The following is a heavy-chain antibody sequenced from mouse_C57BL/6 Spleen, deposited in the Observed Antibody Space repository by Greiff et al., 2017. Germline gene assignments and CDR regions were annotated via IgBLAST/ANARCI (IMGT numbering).Heavy chain of an antibody. J-gene: IGHJ2*01. Sequence: QVQLQQPGAELVKPGASVKVSCKASGYTFTSYWMHWVKQRPGQGLEWIGRIHPSDSDTNYNQKFKGKATLTVYKSSSTAYMQLRSLTSDDSAVYYCSSTLMVTADYWGQGTTLTVSS. D-gene: IGHD2-2*01. CDR1: GYTFTSYW. CDR2: IHPSDSDT. V-gene: IGHV1-74*01. CDR3: SSTLMVTADY.